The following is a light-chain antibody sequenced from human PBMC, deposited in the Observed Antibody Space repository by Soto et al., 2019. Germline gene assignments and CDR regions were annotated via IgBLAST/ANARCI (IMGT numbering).Light chain of an antibody. V-gene: IGKV3-15*01. CDR2: ATS. CDR3: QQYNKWPVT. CDR1: QSVGTH. J-gene: IGKJ4*01. Sequence: EIVMTQSPATLSVSPGERATLSCRVSQSVGTHLAWYQQTPGQAPRLLISATSTRATGIPARFSGSGSGTEFTLTISSLQSEDFAFYYCQQYNKWPVTFGGGTKVEV.